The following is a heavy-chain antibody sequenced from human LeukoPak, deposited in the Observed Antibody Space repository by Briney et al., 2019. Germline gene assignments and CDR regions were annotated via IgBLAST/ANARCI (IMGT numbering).Heavy chain of an antibody. Sequence: SETLSLTCTVSGGSISSGDYYWSWIRQPPGKGLEWIGYIYYSGSTYYNPSLKSRVTISVDTSKNQFSLKLSSVTAADTAVYYCARKLRGYSYVDYWGQGTLVTVSS. CDR3: ARKLRGYSYVDY. CDR1: GGSISSGDYY. D-gene: IGHD5-18*01. J-gene: IGHJ4*02. V-gene: IGHV4-30-4*08. CDR2: IYYSGST.